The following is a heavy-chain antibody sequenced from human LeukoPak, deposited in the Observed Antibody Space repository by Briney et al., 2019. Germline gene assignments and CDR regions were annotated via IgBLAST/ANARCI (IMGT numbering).Heavy chain of an antibody. CDR1: GFTFSSYS. V-gene: IGHV3-48*01. CDR3: ARKTNNFDY. Sequence: GGSLRLSCAASGFTFSSYSMNWVRQAPGKGLEWISYISSISITISYADSVKGRFTISRDNAKNSLYLQMNSLRAEDTAVYYCARKTNNFDYWGQGTLVTVSS. J-gene: IGHJ4*02. CDR2: ISSISITI.